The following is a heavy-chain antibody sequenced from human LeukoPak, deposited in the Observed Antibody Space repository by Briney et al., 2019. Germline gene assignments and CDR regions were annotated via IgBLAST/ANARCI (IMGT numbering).Heavy chain of an antibody. V-gene: IGHV1-69*13. CDR1: GGTFSSYA. D-gene: IGHD2-2*01. CDR3: ARSIVVVPAATWNYYYYGVDV. Sequence: ASVKVSCKASGGTFSSYAISWVRQAPGQGLEWMGGIIPIFGTANYAQKFQGRVTITADESTSTAYMELSSLRSEDTAVYYCARSIVVVPAATWNYYYYGVDVWGQGTTVTVS. CDR2: IIPIFGTA. J-gene: IGHJ6*02.